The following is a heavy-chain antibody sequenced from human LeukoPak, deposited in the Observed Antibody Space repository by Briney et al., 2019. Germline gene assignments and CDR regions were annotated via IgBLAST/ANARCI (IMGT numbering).Heavy chain of an antibody. J-gene: IGHJ6*02. CDR1: GFTFDDYA. CDR2: ISWNSGNI. CDR3: AKNIAIVAAPSSYGLDV. V-gene: IGHV3-9*01. Sequence: PGGSLRLSCAASGFTFDDYAMHWVRQAPGKGLEWVSGISWNSGNIGYADSVKGRFTISRDSARNSLYLQMNSLRAEDTAFYYCAKNIAIVAAPSSYGLDVWGQGTTVTVSS. D-gene: IGHD6-6*01.